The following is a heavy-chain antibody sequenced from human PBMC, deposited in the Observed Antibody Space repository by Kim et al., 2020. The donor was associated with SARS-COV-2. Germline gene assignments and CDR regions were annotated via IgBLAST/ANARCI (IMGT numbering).Heavy chain of an antibody. Sequence: SETLSLTCAVSGGSISTGGYSWSWIRQPPGKGLEWIGYIYHSGSTYYNPSLKSRVTISVDRSKNQFSLKLSSVTAADTAVYYCARVVLGGMDVWGQGTTVTVSS. CDR3: ARVVLGGMDV. J-gene: IGHJ6*02. CDR2: IYHSGST. CDR1: GGSISTGGYS. D-gene: IGHD2-15*01. V-gene: IGHV4-30-2*01.